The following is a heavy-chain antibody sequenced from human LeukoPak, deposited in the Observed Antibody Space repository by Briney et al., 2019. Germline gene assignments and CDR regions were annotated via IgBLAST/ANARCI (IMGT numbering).Heavy chain of an antibody. CDR3: ARGHQWLVNWYCDL. D-gene: IGHD6-19*01. CDR2: IYYSGST. J-gene: IGHJ2*01. V-gene: IGHV4-59*01. CDR1: GGSISSYY. Sequence: SETLSLTCTVSGGSISSYYWSWIRQPPGKGLEWIGYIYYSGSTNYNPSLKSRVTISVDTSKNQFSLKLSSVTAADTAVYYCARGHQWLVNWYCDLWGRGTLVTVSS.